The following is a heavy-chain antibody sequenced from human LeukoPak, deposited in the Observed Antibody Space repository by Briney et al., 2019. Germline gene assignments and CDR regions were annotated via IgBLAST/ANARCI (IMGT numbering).Heavy chain of an antibody. V-gene: IGHV4-4*07. CDR1: GGSISSYY. J-gene: IGHJ5*02. D-gene: IGHD6-6*01. Sequence: SETLSLTCTVSGGSISSYYWSWIRQPAGKGLEWIGRIYTSGSTNYNPSLKSRVTMSVDTSKNQFSLKLSSVTAADTAVYYCARGGSSSSFLDNWFDPWGQGTLVTVSS. CDR2: IYTSGST. CDR3: ARGGSSSSFLDNWFDP.